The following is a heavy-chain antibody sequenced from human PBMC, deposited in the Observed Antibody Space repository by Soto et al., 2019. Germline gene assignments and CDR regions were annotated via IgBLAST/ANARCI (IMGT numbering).Heavy chain of an antibody. V-gene: IGHV3-23*01. Sequence: GGSMRLSCSASGFTFSSYAMSWVRQAPGKGLEWVSAISGSGGSTYYADSVKGRFTISRDNSKNTLYLQMNSLRAEDTAVYYCVGNSNYFYRDYAVLFNYYYGMDVWGQGNTVT. CDR3: VGNSNYFYRDYAVLFNYYYGMDV. CDR1: GFTFSSYA. CDR2: ISGSGGST. J-gene: IGHJ6*02. D-gene: IGHD4-4*01.